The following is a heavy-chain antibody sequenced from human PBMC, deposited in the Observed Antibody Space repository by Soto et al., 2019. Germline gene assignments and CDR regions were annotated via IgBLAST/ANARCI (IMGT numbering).Heavy chain of an antibody. CDR3: ASPPVGITMRLVAFDI. CDR2: ISYDGSDK. V-gene: IGHV3-30-3*01. CDR1: GFTFSSYA. Sequence: QAKLVESGGGVVQPGRSLRLSCVGSGFTFSSYAMHWVRQAPGKGLEWVAVISYDGSDKYYADSVKGRFTISRDKSKNTLYLHMNSLRTEDTAVYYCASPPVGITMRLVAFDIWGQGTMVTVPS. D-gene: IGHD3-22*01. J-gene: IGHJ3*02.